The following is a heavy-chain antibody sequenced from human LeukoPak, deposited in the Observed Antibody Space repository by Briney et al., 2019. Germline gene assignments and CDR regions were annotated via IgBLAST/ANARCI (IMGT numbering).Heavy chain of an antibody. D-gene: IGHD1-26*01. CDR2: INHSGST. Sequence: SETLSLTCTVSGGSISSSSYYWSWIRQPPGKGLEWIGEINHSGSTNYNPSLKSRVTISVDTSKNQFSLKLSSVTAADTAVYYCARAFLVGARRAFDIWGQGTMVTVSS. J-gene: IGHJ3*02. V-gene: IGHV4-39*07. CDR3: ARAFLVGARRAFDI. CDR1: GGSISSSSYY.